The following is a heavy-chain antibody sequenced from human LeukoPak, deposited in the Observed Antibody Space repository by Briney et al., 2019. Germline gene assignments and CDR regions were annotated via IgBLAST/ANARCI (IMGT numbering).Heavy chain of an antibody. Sequence: GGSLRLSCAASGFTFSSYEMNWVRQAPGKGLEWVSYISSSGSRIYFADSVKGRFTISRDNAKNSLYLQMNSLRAEDTAVYYCASPAGVNPILGYSNGWYFRTWGQGTLVTVSS. V-gene: IGHV3-48*03. J-gene: IGHJ5*02. CDR3: ASPAGVNPILGYSNGWYFRT. CDR1: GFTFSSYE. D-gene: IGHD6-19*01. CDR2: ISSSGSRI.